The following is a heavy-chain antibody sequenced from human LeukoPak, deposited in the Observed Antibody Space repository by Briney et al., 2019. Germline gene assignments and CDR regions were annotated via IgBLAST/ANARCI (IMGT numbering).Heavy chain of an antibody. V-gene: IGHV4-34*01. D-gene: IGHD3-9*01. J-gene: IGHJ4*02. CDR1: GGSFSGYY. Sequence: SETPSLTCAVYGGSFSGYYWSWIRQPPGKGLEWIGEINHSGSTNYNPSLKSRVTISVDTSKNQFSLKLSSVTAADTAVYYCARHRLTSYYADIVDYWGQGTLVTVSS. CDR2: INHSGST. CDR3: ARHRLTSYYADIVDY.